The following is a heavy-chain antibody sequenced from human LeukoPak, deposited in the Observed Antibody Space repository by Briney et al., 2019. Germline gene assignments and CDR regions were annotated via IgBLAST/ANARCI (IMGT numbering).Heavy chain of an antibody. Sequence: PSETLSLTCTVSGDSISSYYWSWIRQPPGKGLEWIGYIDYSGSTSYSPSLKSRVTMSVDTSKKQFSLKLTSVTAADTAVYYCARTTPAFDYWGQGTLVTVSS. D-gene: IGHD4-11*01. CDR2: IDYSGST. V-gene: IGHV4-59*08. CDR1: GDSISSYY. J-gene: IGHJ4*02. CDR3: ARTTPAFDY.